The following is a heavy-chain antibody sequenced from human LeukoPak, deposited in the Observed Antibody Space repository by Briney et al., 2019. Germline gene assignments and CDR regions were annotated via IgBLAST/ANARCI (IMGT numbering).Heavy chain of an antibody. J-gene: IGHJ6*03. CDR2: IYTSGST. V-gene: IGHV4-4*09. CDR3: ARRMATTRYYYMDV. CDR1: GGSISSYY. Sequence: SETLSLTCTVSGGSISSYYWSWIRQPPGKGLEWIGYIYTSGSTSYNPSLKSRVTISVDTSKNQFSLKLSSVTAADTAVYYCARRMATTRYYYMDVWGKGTRSPSP. D-gene: IGHD5-24*01.